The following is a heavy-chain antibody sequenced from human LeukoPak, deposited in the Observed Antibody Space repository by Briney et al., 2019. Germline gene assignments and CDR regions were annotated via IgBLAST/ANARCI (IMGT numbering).Heavy chain of an antibody. CDR1: GYTFTGYY. V-gene: IGHV1-2*02. CDR3: ARGYGSGSPRIFYYYGMDV. Sequence: ASVNVSCKTSGYTFTGYYMHWVRQAPGQGLEWMGWINPNSGGTNYAQKFQGRVTMTRDTSISTAYMDLSRLRSDDTAVYYCARGYGSGSPRIFYYYGMDVWGQGTTVTVSS. CDR2: INPNSGGT. J-gene: IGHJ6*02. D-gene: IGHD3-10*01.